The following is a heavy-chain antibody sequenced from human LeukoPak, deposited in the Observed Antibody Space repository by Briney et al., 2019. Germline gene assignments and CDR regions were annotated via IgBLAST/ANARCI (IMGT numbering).Heavy chain of an antibody. D-gene: IGHD1-26*01. CDR2: FDPEDGET. J-gene: IGHJ4*02. CDR1: GYTLTELS. V-gene: IGHV1-24*01. CDR3: ATDPIFRVGATLVDY. Sequence: ASVEVSCKVSGYTLTELSMHWVRQAPGKGLEWMGGFDPEDGETIYAQKFQGRVTMTEDTSTDTAYMELSSLRSEDTAVYYCATDPIFRVGATLVDYWGQGTLVTVSS.